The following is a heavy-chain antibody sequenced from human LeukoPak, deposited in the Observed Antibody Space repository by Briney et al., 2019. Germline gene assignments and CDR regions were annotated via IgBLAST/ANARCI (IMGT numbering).Heavy chain of an antibody. V-gene: IGHV4-30-4*01. CDR2: IYYSGST. CDR3: AGGHIDDY. Sequence: SETLSLTCTVSGGSISRGVYYWSWIRQPPGKGLEWIGYIYYSGSTYYNPSLKSRVTMSVDTSKNQFSLKLSSVTAADTAVYYCAGGHIDDYWGQGTLVTVSS. CDR1: GGSISRGVYY. J-gene: IGHJ4*02.